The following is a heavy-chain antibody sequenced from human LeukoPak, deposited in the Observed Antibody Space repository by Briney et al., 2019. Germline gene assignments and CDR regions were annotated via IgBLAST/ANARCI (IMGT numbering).Heavy chain of an antibody. D-gene: IGHD3-22*01. J-gene: IGHJ4*02. CDR1: GFTLSSYW. CDR2: IKQDGSER. V-gene: IGHV3-7*03. CDR3: TTVYDSSGYYRRGFDY. Sequence: QPGGSLRLSCAASGFTLSSYWMTWVRQAPGRGLEWVANIKQDGSERYYVDSVKGRFTISRDNAKNSLYLQMNSLKTEDTAVYYCTTVYDSSGYYRRGFDYWGQGTLVTVSS.